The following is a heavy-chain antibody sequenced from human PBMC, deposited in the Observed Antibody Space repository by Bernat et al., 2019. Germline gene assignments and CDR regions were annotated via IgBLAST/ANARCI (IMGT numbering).Heavy chain of an antibody. J-gene: IGHJ5*02. Sequence: QITLKESGPTLVKPTQTLTLTCTFSGFSLSTSGVGVGCIRQPPGKALEWLALIYWYDDKLYSPSLKSRLTITKDTSKNQVVLTMTNMDPVDTATSSCAHRREDLDAYNSFDPWGQGTLVTVSS. V-gene: IGHV2-5*01. CDR1: GFSLSTSGVG. CDR3: AHRREDLDAYNSFDP. D-gene: IGHD3/OR15-3a*01. CDR2: IYWYDDK.